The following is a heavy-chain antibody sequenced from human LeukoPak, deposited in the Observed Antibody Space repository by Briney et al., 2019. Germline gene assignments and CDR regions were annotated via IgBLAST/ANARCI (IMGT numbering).Heavy chain of an antibody. J-gene: IGHJ3*02. V-gene: IGHV3-9*01. D-gene: IGHD3-10*01. CDR3: AKLRTYGSGSHGAFDI. Sequence: PGRSLRLSCAASGFTFDDYAMHWVRQAPGKGLEWVSGISWNSGSIGYADSVKGRFTISRDNAKNSLYLQMNSLRAEDTALYYCAKLRTYGSGSHGAFDIWGQGTMVTVSS. CDR2: ISWNSGSI. CDR1: GFTFDDYA.